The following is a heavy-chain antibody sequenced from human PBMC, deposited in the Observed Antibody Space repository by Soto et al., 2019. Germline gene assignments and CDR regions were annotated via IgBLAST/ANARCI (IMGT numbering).Heavy chain of an antibody. V-gene: IGHV5-51*01. CDR3: ARVPSVVTPGNDYFGVDV. CDR1: GYSFTYYW. Sequence: PGESLKISCKGSGYSFTYYWIAWVRQMPGKGLEWMGIIYPSDSDIRYSPSFQGQVTISADKSISTAYLQWTSLKTSDTAMYYCARVPSVVTPGNDYFGVDVWGPGTTFTVSS. CDR2: IYPSDSDI. J-gene: IGHJ6*02. D-gene: IGHD3-16*01.